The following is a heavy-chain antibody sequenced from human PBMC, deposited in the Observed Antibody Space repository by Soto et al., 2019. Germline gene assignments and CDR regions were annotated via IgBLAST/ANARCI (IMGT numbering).Heavy chain of an antibody. CDR2: ISGSGGSK. CDR3: ATPGVDTAMVDY. V-gene: IGHV3-23*01. Sequence: GGSLRLSCADSGFIFSSYDIHWVRQAPGKGLEWVSAISGSGGSKYYADSVKGRFTISRDNSKNTLYLQMNSLRAEDTAVYYCATPGVDTAMVDYWGQGTLVTVSS. CDR1: GFIFSSYD. J-gene: IGHJ4*02. D-gene: IGHD5-18*01.